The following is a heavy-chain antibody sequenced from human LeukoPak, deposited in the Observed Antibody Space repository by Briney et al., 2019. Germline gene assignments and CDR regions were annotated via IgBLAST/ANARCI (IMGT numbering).Heavy chain of an antibody. CDR2: ISGSGGST. J-gene: IGHJ4*02. CDR1: GFTFSNYA. Sequence: GGSLRLTCAASGFTFSNYAMTWVRQAPGKGLEWVSGISGSGGSTYYVDSVKGRFTISRDNSKNTLYLQMNSLREEDTALYFCAKNGGGQCYSHLDSWGQGNLVTVSS. V-gene: IGHV3-23*01. CDR3: AKNGGGQCYSHLDS. D-gene: IGHD2-21*01.